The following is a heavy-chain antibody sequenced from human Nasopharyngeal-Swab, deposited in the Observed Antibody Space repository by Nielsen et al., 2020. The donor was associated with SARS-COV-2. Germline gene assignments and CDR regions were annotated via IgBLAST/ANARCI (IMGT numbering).Heavy chain of an antibody. CDR3: ARMTTVTIIDY. Sequence: WIRQPPGKALEWLALIYWDDDKRYSPSLKSRLTITKDISKNQVVLTMTNMDPVDTATHYCARMTTVTIIDYWGQGTLVTVSS. CDR2: IYWDDDK. J-gene: IGHJ4*02. V-gene: IGHV2-5*02. D-gene: IGHD4-17*01.